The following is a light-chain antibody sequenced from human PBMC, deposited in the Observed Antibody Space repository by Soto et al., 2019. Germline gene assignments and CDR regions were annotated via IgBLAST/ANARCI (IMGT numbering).Light chain of an antibody. J-gene: IGKJ1*01. Sequence: IPLTQSPSTLPASVGDRVTLTCRASESISNCLAWYQHKPGTAPKLLIYHASILETAVPSRFSANGSGTEFTLTISSLQPSDFAHYYCQQYRTYAFGQGSRVYI. CDR3: QQYRTYA. CDR2: HAS. CDR1: ESISNC. V-gene: IGKV1-5*01.